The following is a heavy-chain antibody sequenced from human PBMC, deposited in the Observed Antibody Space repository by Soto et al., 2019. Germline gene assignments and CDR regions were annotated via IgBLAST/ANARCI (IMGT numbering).Heavy chain of an antibody. D-gene: IGHD4-17*01. V-gene: IGHV4-59*08. Sequence: PSETLSLTCTVSGGSISSYYWSWIRQPPGKGLEWIGYIYYSGSTNYNPSLKSRVTISVDTSKNQFSLKLSSVTAADTAVYYCARHVSGDDTTQDYWGQGTLVTVSS. CDR3: ARHVSGDDTTQDY. CDR1: GGSISSYY. CDR2: IYYSGST. J-gene: IGHJ4*02.